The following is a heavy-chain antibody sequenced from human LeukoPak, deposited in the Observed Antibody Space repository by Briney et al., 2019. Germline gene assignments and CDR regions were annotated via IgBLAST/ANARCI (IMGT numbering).Heavy chain of an antibody. Sequence: PGGSLRLSCAASGCTFSNYGMSWVRQAPGKGLEWVSALSGSGASTYYADSVRGRFIISRNNSKNTVYLQINSLRGGDTAVYYCAYHPAVGSYSFFESWGQGTLITVSS. D-gene: IGHD1-26*01. J-gene: IGHJ4*02. CDR1: GCTFSNYG. CDR3: AYHPAVGSYSFFES. V-gene: IGHV3-23*01. CDR2: LSGSGAST.